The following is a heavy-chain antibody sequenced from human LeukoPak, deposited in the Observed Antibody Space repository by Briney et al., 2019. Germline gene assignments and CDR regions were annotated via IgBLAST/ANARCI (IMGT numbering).Heavy chain of an antibody. V-gene: IGHV3-21*01. D-gene: IGHD3-3*01. CDR3: AREGDFWSGYQLEGTFDY. Sequence: GGSLRLSCAASGFTFSSYSMNWVRQAPGKGLEWVSSISSSSSYIYYADSVEGRFTISRDNAKNSLYLQMNSLRAEDTAVYYCAREGDFWSGYQLEGTFDYWGQGTLVTVSS. CDR1: GFTFSSYS. CDR2: ISSSSSYI. J-gene: IGHJ4*02.